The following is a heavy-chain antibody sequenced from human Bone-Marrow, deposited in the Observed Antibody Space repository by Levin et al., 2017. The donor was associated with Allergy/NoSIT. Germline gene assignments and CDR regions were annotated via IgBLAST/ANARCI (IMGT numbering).Heavy chain of an antibody. V-gene: IGHV5-51*01. Sequence: KHGESLKISCKGSGYSFTSYWIGWVRQMPGKGLEWMGIIYPGDSDTRYSPSFQGQVTISADKSISTAYLQWSSLKASDTAMYYCARQRYYDFWSGYYNPYYFDYWGQGTLVTVSS. CDR3: ARQRYYDFWSGYYNPYYFDY. CDR1: GYSFTSYW. J-gene: IGHJ4*02. D-gene: IGHD3-3*01. CDR2: IYPGDSDT.